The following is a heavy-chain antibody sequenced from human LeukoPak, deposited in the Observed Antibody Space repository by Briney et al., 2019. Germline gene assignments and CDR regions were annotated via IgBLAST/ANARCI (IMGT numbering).Heavy chain of an antibody. Sequence: ASVKVSCKASGYTFTSYGISWVRQAPGQGLECMGWISAYNGNTNYAQKLQGRVTMTTDTSTSTAYMELRSLRSDDTALYYCARSGWYGWAKYNWFDPWGPGTLVTVSS. CDR1: GYTFTSYG. CDR3: ARSGWYGWAKYNWFDP. V-gene: IGHV1-18*01. J-gene: IGHJ5*02. CDR2: ISAYNGNT. D-gene: IGHD6-19*01.